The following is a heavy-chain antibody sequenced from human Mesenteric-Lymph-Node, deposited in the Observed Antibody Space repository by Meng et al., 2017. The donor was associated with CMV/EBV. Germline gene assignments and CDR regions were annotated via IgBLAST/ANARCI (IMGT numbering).Heavy chain of an antibody. CDR3: ARDMKATVTASTGGMDV. V-gene: IGHV4-59*01. Sequence: SETLSLTCTVSGGSMSTYYWSWMRQPPGKGLEWIGYIYYSGSTCYNPSLKSRVTISVDTSKNQFSLKLSSVTAADTAVYYCARDMKATVTASTGGMDVWGQGATVTVSS. J-gene: IGHJ6*02. D-gene: IGHD4-17*01. CDR2: IYYSGST. CDR1: GGSMSTYY.